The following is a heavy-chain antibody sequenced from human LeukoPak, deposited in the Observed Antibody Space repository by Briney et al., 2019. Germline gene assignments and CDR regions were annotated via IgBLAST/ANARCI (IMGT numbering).Heavy chain of an antibody. CDR3: ASFSGSYHSFDY. Sequence: PGGSLRRSCAASGFTFSSNSMNWVPPAPGKGLEWVSYISSSSTIYYADSVKGRFTISRDHDKNSLYLEMNSLRPEDRAVYYGASFSGSYHSFDYWGQGTLVTVSS. CDR2: ISSSSTI. CDR1: GFTFSSNS. V-gene: IGHV3-48*01. D-gene: IGHD1-26*01. J-gene: IGHJ4*02.